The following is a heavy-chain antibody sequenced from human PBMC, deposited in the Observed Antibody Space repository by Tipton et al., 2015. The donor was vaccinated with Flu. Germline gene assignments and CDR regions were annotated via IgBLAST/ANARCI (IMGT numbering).Heavy chain of an antibody. Sequence: TLSLTCTVSGYSISSGYYWGWIRQPPGKGLEWIGYIYYSGITNYNPPPKSRVTISVDTSKNQFSLRLSSVTAADTAVYYCARVGGDYRDTSGFIPWFDLWGQGTLVTVSS. CDR3: ARVGGDYRDTSGFIPWFDL. CDR2: IYYSGIT. D-gene: IGHD3-22*01. J-gene: IGHJ5*02. V-gene: IGHV4-38-2*02. CDR1: GYSISSGYY.